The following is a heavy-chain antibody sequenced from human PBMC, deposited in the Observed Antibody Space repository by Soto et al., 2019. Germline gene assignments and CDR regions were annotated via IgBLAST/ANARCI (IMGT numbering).Heavy chain of an antibody. CDR2: IYDSGST. CDR1: GGSISSYY. V-gene: IGHV4-59*01. Sequence: SETLSLTCTVSGGSISSYYWSWIRHPPGKGLEWIGYIYDSGSTNYNPSLKSRVTISVDTSKNQFSLKLTSVTAADTAVYYCAAPPRYWGQGTLVTVS. D-gene: IGHD6-6*01. CDR3: AAPPRY. J-gene: IGHJ4*02.